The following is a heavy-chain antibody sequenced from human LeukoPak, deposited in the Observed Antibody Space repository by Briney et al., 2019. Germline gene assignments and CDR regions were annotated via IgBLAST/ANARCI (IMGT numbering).Heavy chain of an antibody. Sequence: SETLSLTCTVSGGSISSGDYYWSWIRQPPGKGLEWTGHVYYSGRTYYNPSLKSRLTVSVDTSKNQFSLKLSSVTAADTAVYYCARAVYSNSYHFDYWGQGTLLTVSS. CDR2: VYYSGRT. J-gene: IGHJ4*02. CDR3: ARAVYSNSYHFDY. D-gene: IGHD6-6*01. V-gene: IGHV4-30-4*08. CDR1: GGSISSGDYY.